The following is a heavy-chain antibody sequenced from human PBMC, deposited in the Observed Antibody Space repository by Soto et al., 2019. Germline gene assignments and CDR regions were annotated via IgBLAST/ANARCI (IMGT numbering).Heavy chain of an antibody. CDR2: IYTSGST. CDR1: GGSISSYY. CDR3: AGSATYYDYVWGSYRTQPPDY. D-gene: IGHD3-16*02. Sequence: SETLSLTCTVSGGSISSYYWSWIRQPAGKGLEWIGRIYTSGSTNYNPSLKSRVTMSVDTSKNQFSLKLSSVTAADTAVYYCAGSATYYDYVWGSYRTQPPDYWGQGTLVTVSS. V-gene: IGHV4-4*07. J-gene: IGHJ4*02.